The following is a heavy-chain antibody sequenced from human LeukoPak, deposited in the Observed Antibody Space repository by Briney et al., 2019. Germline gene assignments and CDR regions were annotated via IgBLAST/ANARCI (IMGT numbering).Heavy chain of an antibody. Sequence: GASATVSCKASGYTFTSYDINWVRQAPGQGLEWMGWMNPNSGNTGYAQKFQGRVTITRNTSISTAYMELSSLRSEGTAVYYCARIYSGYDYVYAFEIWGQGTKVTVSS. D-gene: IGHD5-12*01. CDR1: GYTFTSYD. J-gene: IGHJ3*02. CDR2: MNPNSGNT. V-gene: IGHV1-8*01. CDR3: ARIYSGYDYVYAFEI.